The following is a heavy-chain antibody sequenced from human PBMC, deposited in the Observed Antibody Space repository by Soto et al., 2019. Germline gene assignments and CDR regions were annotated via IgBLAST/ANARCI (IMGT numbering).Heavy chain of an antibody. CDR1: GGTFSTYA. J-gene: IGHJ4*02. CDR2: IIPMFGTA. CDR3: ASGIQMWLRRINNGYSG. D-gene: IGHD5-12*01. V-gene: IGHV1-69*12. Sequence: QVQLVQSGAEVKKPESSVKVSCEATGGTFSTYAISWVRQAPGQGLEWMGGIIPMFGTANYAQRFQDRVTITADESTNTVYMELSSLRSEDTAVYFCASGIQMWLRRINNGYSGWGQGTLVTVSS.